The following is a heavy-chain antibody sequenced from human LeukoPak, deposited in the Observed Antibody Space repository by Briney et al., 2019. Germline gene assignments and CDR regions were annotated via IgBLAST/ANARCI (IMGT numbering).Heavy chain of an antibody. D-gene: IGHD3-10*01. V-gene: IGHV1-69*04. CDR1: GGTFSSYA. CDR3: ARDRGYYGSGSYYNVGAFDI. J-gene: IGHJ3*02. Sequence: GASVKVSCKASGGTFSSYAISWVRQAPGQGLEWMGRIIPILGIANYAQKFQGRVTITADKSTSTAYMELSSLRSEDTAVYYCARDRGYYGSGSYYNVGAFDIWGQGTMVTVSS. CDR2: IIPILGIA.